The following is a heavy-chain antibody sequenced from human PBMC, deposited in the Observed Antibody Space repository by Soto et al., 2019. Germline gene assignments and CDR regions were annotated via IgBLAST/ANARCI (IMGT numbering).Heavy chain of an antibody. J-gene: IGHJ6*03. V-gene: IGHV4-34*01. CDR3: ARGLILWFGELSRRGGYYSYMDV. D-gene: IGHD3-10*01. Sequence: QVQLQQWGAGLLKPSETLSLTCAVYGGSFSGYQWSWIRQTPGKGLEWIGEINDSGNINYNPSLKSRVTILVDTAKKQISLKLSSVTAADTAVYYCARGLILWFGELSRRGGYYSYMDVWGKGTTVTVYS. CDR1: GGSFSGYQ. CDR2: INDSGNI.